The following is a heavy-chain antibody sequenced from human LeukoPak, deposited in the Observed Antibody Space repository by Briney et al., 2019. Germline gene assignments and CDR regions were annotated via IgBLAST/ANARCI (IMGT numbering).Heavy chain of an antibody. D-gene: IGHD2-21*01. V-gene: IGHV4-39*07. Sequence: SETLSLTCAVSGGSISSGSHHWGWIRQPPGKGLEWIGSDYYGVRNYYNPSLKSRVTISADRSKSQFSLRLSSVTAADTAVYYCACGRMGDYYMDVWGRGTTVTVSS. CDR2: DYYGVRN. CDR1: GGSISSGSHH. J-gene: IGHJ6*03. CDR3: ACGRMGDYYMDV.